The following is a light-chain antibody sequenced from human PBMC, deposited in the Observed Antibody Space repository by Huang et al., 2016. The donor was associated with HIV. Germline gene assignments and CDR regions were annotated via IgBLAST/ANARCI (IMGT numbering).Light chain of an antibody. CDR1: QDIGKY. CDR3: QHYDSLPPWT. V-gene: IGKV1-33*01. CDR2: DES. Sequence: DIQMTQSPSSLSASVGDRVTITCQASQDIGKYLNWYQQKPGQVPKLLIFDESNVETGVLSRFSGSGSGTDFTFTITTLQPEDIATYYCQHYDSLPPWTFGQGTRVQI. J-gene: IGKJ1*01.